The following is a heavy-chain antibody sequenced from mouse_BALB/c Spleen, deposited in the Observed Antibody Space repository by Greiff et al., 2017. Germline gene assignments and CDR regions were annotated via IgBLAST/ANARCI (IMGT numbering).Heavy chain of an antibody. D-gene: IGHD2-3*01. CDR1: GFTFTDYY. CDR3: ARDGYYGFAY. J-gene: IGHJ3*01. CDR2: IRNKANGYTT. V-gene: IGHV7-3*02. Sequence: EVKLVESGGGLVQPGGSLRLSCATSGFTFTDYYMSWVRQPPGKALEWLGFIRNKANGYTTEYSASVKGRFTISRDNSQSILYLQMNTLRAEDSATYYCARDGYYGFAYWGQGTLVTVSA.